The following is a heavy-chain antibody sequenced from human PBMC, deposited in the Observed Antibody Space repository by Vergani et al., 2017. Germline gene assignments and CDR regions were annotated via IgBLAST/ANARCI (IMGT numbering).Heavy chain of an antibody. CDR2: ISYDGSNK. V-gene: IGHV3-30*03. Sequence: QVQLVESGGGVVQPGRSLRLSCAASGFAFSSYGMHWVRQAPGKGLEWVAIISYDGSNKYYADSVKGRFTISRDNSKNTLYLQMNSLRAEDTAVYYCAGGVVVITNFDYWGQGTLVTVSS. CDR3: AGGVVVITNFDY. J-gene: IGHJ4*02. D-gene: IGHD3-22*01. CDR1: GFAFSSYG.